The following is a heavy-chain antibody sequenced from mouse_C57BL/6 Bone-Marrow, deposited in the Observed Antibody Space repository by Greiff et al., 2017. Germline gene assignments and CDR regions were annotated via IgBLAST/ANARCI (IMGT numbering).Heavy chain of an antibody. V-gene: IGHV1-61*01. CDR3: ARCKSFRPYYCDY. Sequence: QVQLKQPGAELVRPGSSVKLSCKASGYTFTSYWMDWVKQRPGQGLEWIGNIYPSDSEPHYNEKFKDKATLTLDKSSRTAYMQHLSLTSEDSAVYDFARCKSFRPYYCDYWGQGTTLTVSS. CDR2: IYPSDSEP. CDR1: GYTFTSYW. J-gene: IGHJ2*01.